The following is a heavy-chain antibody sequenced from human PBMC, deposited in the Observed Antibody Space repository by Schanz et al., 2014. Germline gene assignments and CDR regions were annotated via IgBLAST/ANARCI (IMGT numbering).Heavy chain of an antibody. D-gene: IGHD3-3*01. CDR3: ARESVSRTRLFDP. CDR1: GYTFTDYY. Sequence: QVQLVQSGAEVKKPGASVKISCKASGYTFTDYYMYWVRQAPGQGLEWMGRISPSSGGTNYAQNFQGRVTMTKDTSINTVYMELSTLTSDDTAVYYCARESVSRTRLFDPWGQGTLVTVSS. V-gene: IGHV1-2*06. J-gene: IGHJ5*02. CDR2: ISPSSGGT.